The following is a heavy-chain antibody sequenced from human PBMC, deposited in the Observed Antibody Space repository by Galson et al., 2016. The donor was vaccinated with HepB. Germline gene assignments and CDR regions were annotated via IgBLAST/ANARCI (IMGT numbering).Heavy chain of an antibody. Sequence: SLRLSCAASGFRFSDYSMNWVRQAPGKGLEWISYIDNDGGAIYYADSVEGRFAISRDNARDSLYLHMNSLRAEDTAVDYCAQAFLLGSWGQGTLVTVSS. J-gene: IGHJ5*02. D-gene: IGHD2/OR15-2a*01. CDR2: IDNDGGAI. V-gene: IGHV3-48*01. CDR3: AQAFLLGS. CDR1: GFRFSDYS.